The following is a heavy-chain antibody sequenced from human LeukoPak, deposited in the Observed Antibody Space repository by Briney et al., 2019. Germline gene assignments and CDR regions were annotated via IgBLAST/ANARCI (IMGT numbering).Heavy chain of an antibody. CDR1: GGSISSYY. Sequence: SETLSLTCTVSGGSISSYYWSWIRQPPGKRLEWIGYIYDSGSTYYNPSLKSRVTISIDTSKKQFLLDLSSVTAADTAVYYCARKVVADTAFDFWGQGTLVTVSS. CDR2: IYDSGST. D-gene: IGHD2-15*01. J-gene: IGHJ4*02. CDR3: ARKVVADTAFDF. V-gene: IGHV4-59*08.